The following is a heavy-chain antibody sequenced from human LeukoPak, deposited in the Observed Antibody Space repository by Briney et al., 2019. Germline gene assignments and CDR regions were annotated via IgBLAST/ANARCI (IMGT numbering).Heavy chain of an antibody. D-gene: IGHD3-10*01. V-gene: IGHV4-39*07. CDR1: GGSISSSSYY. CDR3: ATWPGTWYGEDC. CDR2: IYYSGST. J-gene: IGHJ4*02. Sequence: SETLSLTCTVSGGSISSSSYYWGWIRQPPGKGLEWIGSIYYSGSTYYNPSLKSRVTISVDTSKNQFSLKLSSVTAEDTAVYYCATWPGTWYGEDCWGQGTLVTVSS.